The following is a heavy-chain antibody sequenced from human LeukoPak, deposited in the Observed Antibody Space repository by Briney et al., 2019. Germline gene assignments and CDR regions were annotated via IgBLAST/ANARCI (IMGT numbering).Heavy chain of an antibody. CDR3: ARGSAGSGSYYLLDY. CDR2: IYNSGST. CDR1: GGSISSYY. V-gene: IGHV4-59*01. J-gene: IGHJ4*02. D-gene: IGHD3-10*01. Sequence: SETLSLTCTVSGGSISSYYWSWIRQPPGKGLEWIGYIYNSGSTNYNHSLKSRVTISEDMSNNQFSLKLSSVTAADTAVYYCARGSAGSGSYYLLDYWGQGTLVTVSS.